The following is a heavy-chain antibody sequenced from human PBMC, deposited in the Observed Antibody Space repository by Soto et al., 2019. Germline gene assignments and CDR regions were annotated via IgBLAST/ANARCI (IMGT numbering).Heavy chain of an antibody. D-gene: IGHD5-12*01. CDR3: ARDIKRRWLHPQNYYGMDV. Sequence: GGSLRLSCAASGFTFSSYAMHWVRQAPGKGLEWVAVISYDGSNKYYADSVKGRFTISRDNSKNTLYLQMNSLRAEDTAVYYCARDIKRRWLHPQNYYGMDVWGQGTTVTVSS. V-gene: IGHV3-30-3*01. CDR1: GFTFSSYA. J-gene: IGHJ6*02. CDR2: ISYDGSNK.